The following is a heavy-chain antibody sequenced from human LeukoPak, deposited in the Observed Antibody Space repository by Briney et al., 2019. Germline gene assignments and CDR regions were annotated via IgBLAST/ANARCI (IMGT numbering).Heavy chain of an antibody. D-gene: IGHD1-26*01. V-gene: IGHV4-59*01. CDR3: ARSRWELLRGLDAFDI. J-gene: IGHJ3*02. CDR1: GGSISSYY. CDR2: IYYSGGT. Sequence: PSETLSLTCTVSGGSISSYYWSWIRQPPGKGLEWIGYIYYSGGTNYNPSLKSRVTISVDTSKNQFSLKLSSVTAADTAVYYCARSRWELLRGLDAFDIWGQGTMVTVSS.